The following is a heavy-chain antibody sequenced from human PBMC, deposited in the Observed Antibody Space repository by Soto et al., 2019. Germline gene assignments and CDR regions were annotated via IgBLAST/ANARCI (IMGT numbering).Heavy chain of an antibody. D-gene: IGHD2-15*01. CDR3: ARGDRFRCSGDRCFSDGLFLS. V-gene: IGHV3-48*02. CDR2: INGSSSTM. CDR1: GFTFAIHS. J-gene: IGHJ4*02. Sequence: EVQLVESGGGLVQRGGSLRLSCAASGFTFAIHSMNWVRQAPGKGLEWISYINGSSSTMYYADSVNGRFIISRDNADSSLYLQMNSLRDADTAVYYCARGDRFRCSGDRCFSDGLFLSWGQGTLVTVSS.